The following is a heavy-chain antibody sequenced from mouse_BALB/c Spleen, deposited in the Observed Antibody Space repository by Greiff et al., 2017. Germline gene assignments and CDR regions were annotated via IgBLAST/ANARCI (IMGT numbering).Heavy chain of an antibody. V-gene: IGHV3-2*02. D-gene: IGHD1-2*01. J-gene: IGHJ2*01. Sequence: EVQLVESGPGLVKPSQSLSLTCTVTGYSITSYYAWKWIRHFPGNKLEWVGYISYSGSTSYNPSLKSRISITRDTSKNQFFLQLNSVTTEDTATYYCARGDYYGYPDYWGQGTTLTVSS. CDR2: ISYSGST. CDR3: ARGDYYGYPDY. CDR1: GYSITSYYA.